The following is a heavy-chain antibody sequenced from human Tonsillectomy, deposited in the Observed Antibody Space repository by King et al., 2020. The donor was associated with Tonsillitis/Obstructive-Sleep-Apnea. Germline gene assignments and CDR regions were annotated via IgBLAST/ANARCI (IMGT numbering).Heavy chain of an antibody. CDR3: AALSVAATG. CDR2: INPNSGAT. J-gene: IGHJ4*02. V-gene: IGHV1-2*06. CDR1: GYIFTGFY. Sequence: VQLVQSGAEVKKPGASVKVSCKASGYIFTGFYRHWVRQAPGQGLEWMGRINPNSGATNYAQKFQGRVTMTRDTSISTVYMELSRLRSDDTAVYYCAALSVAATGWGQGTLVTVSS. D-gene: IGHD6-19*01.